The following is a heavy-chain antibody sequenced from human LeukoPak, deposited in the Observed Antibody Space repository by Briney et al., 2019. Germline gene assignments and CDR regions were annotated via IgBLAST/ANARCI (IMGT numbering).Heavy chain of an antibody. CDR1: GYTFTSYG. CDR3: ARDLWAYYYDSSGSQRY. CDR2: ISAYNGNT. J-gene: IGHJ4*02. Sequence: AASVKVSCKASGYTFTSYGISWVRQAPGQGLEWMGWISAYNGNTNYAQKLQGRVTMTTDTSTSTAYMGLRSLRSDDTAVYYCARDLWAYYYDSSGSQRYWGQGTLVTVSS. D-gene: IGHD3-22*01. V-gene: IGHV1-18*01.